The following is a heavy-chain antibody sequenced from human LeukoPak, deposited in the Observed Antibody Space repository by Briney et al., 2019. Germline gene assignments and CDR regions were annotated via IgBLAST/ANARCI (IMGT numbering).Heavy chain of an antibody. J-gene: IGHJ6*02. CDR3: AKDHGNSAATFHPMGMDV. V-gene: IGHV3-30*18. CDR1: GFTFSSYG. Sequence: GKSLRLSCAASGFTFSSYGMHRVRQAPGKGLEWVAVVSYDGSNKYYADSVKGRFTISRDNSKNTLYLQMNSLRAEDTAVYYCAKDHGNSAATFHPMGMDVWGQGTTVTVSS. CDR2: VSYDGSNK. D-gene: IGHD2-15*01.